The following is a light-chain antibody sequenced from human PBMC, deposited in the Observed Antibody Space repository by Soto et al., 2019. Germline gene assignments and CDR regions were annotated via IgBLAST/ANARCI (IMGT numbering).Light chain of an antibody. V-gene: IGKV3-20*01. CDR2: GAS. CDR1: QSVSNNY. Sequence: TVLTQSPGTLSLSPGEEAILSCRASQSVSNNYLAWYQQKPGQAPRLLIYGASNRATGIPDRFSGSGSGTDFTLTISRLEPEDFAVYYCQQYGSSGTLGQGTKVDI. CDR3: QQYGSSGT. J-gene: IGKJ1*01.